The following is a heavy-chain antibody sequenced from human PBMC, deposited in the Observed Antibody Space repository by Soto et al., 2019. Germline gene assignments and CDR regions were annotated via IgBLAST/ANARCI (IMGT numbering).Heavy chain of an antibody. D-gene: IGHD1-20*01. V-gene: IGHV4-34*12. CDR3: AADLHITGTYAIDF. CDR1: GGSFSAYY. CDR2: IIHSEST. Sequence: SETLSLTCAVYGGSFSAYYWSWVRQPPGKGLEWIGEIIHSESTKYNPSLKSRVTISVDTSKNQFSLKLSSVTAADTAVYYCAADLHITGTYAIDFWGQGTLVTVSS. J-gene: IGHJ4*02.